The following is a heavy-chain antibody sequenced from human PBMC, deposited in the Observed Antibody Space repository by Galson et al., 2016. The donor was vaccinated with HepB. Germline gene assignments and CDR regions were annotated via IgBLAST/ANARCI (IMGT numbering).Heavy chain of an antibody. D-gene: IGHD3-22*01. CDR1: EFTFSSYV. J-gene: IGHJ4*02. CDR2: ISGNGGST. Sequence: SLRLSCAASEFTFSSYVMSWVRQAPGKGLEWVSTISGNGGSTYYADSVKGRFTISRDNSKNTLYLQMNSLRAEDTAVYYCARDSDYDDNRGYFLFPDYWGPGARVTVSA. V-gene: IGHV3-23*01. CDR3: ARDSDYDDNRGYFLFPDY.